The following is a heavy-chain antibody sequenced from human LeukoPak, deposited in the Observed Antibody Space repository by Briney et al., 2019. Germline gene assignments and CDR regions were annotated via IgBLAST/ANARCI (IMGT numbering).Heavy chain of an antibody. V-gene: IGHV1-46*01. J-gene: IGHJ4*02. CDR2: INPNSGTT. D-gene: IGHD6-13*01. Sequence: ASVKVSCKASGYTFSSFYVNWVRQAPGQGLEWIGIINPNSGTTSCAQKFQGRVTMTRDMSTSTVFMDLSSLTSEDTAVYYCARGSAYSSRAPIDHWGQGTLVTVSS. CDR1: GYTFSSFY. CDR3: ARGSAYSSRAPIDH.